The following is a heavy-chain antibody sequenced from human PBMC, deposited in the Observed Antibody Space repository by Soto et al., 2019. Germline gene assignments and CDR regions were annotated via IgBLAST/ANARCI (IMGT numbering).Heavy chain of an antibody. CDR2: IYHSGST. J-gene: IGHJ5*02. D-gene: IGHD4-17*01. Sequence: GTSIGVGGCCSLIKQPPGKGLEWIGYIYHSGSTYYNPSLKSRVTISVDRSKNQFSLKLSSVTAADTAVYYCARDAYRDYVGDSAPWGQGTPVTGSP. CDR3: ARDAYRDYVGDSAP. CDR1: GTSIGVGGC. V-gene: IGHV4-30-2*01.